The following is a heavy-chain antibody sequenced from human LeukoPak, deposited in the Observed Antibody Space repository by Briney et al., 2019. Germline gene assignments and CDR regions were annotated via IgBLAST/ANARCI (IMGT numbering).Heavy chain of an antibody. CDR2: IYTRGGT. V-gene: IGHV4-4*07. Sequence: SETLSLTCTVSGGAINNYYWSWIRQPAGKGLEWIWRIYTRGGTNYNPSPKSRVTISLETSKNQFSLKLSSVTAADTAVYYCARGRYCSADICSGGDAFDIWGQGTMVSVSS. J-gene: IGHJ3*02. CDR1: GGAINNYY. CDR3: ARGRYCSADICSGGDAFDI. D-gene: IGHD2-15*01.